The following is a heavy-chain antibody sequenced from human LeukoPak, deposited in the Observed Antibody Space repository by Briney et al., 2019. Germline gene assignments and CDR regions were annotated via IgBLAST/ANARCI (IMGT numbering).Heavy chain of an antibody. CDR1: GGSISNNNYY. V-gene: IGHV4-39*07. D-gene: IGHD6-13*01. J-gene: IGHJ6*03. Sequence: PSETLSLTCTVSGGSISNNNYYWGWIRQPPGKGLEWIGSIYYSGSTYYNPSLKSRVTISVDTSKNQFSLKLSSVTAADTAVYYCARVGRSSYNYYYYYMDVWGKGTTVTISS. CDR2: IYYSGST. CDR3: ARVGRSSYNYYYYYMDV.